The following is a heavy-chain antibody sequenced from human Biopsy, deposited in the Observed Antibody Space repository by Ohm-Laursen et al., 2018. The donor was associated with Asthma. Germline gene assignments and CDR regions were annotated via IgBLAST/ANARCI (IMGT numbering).Heavy chain of an antibody. CDR2: ISYSGST. CDR1: GGSVSSGSHY. D-gene: IGHD5-18*01. J-gene: IGHJ4*02. V-gene: IGHV4-61*01. CDR3: ARDFVDSAMDYFDY. Sequence: SETLSLTSTVSGGSVSSGSHYWSWIRQPPGKGLEWIGYISYSGSTNYNPSLKSRVTISVNTSKNQFSLKLSSVTAADTAVYYCARDFVDSAMDYFDYWGQGTLVTVSS.